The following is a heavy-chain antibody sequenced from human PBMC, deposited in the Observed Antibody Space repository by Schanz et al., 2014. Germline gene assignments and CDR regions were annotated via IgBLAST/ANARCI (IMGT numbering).Heavy chain of an antibody. D-gene: IGHD6-19*01. J-gene: IGHJ4*02. CDR2: FYNPGST. Sequence: QVQLQESGPGLVKPSETLSLTCTVSGDSVNSNYWNWIRQSPGRGLEWIGHFYNPGSTNYNPSLKSRATISIDTPPTQVSLKLTSVTAADTAVYFCARNKYTSGWYYFDYWGQGVLVTVSS. CDR3: ARNKYTSGWYYFDY. V-gene: IGHV4-59*08. CDR1: GDSVNSNY.